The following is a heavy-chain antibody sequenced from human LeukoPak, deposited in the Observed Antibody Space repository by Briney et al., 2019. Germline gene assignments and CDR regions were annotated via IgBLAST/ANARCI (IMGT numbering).Heavy chain of an antibody. J-gene: IGHJ4*02. D-gene: IGHD2-2*01. V-gene: IGHV4-39*01. Sequence: PSQTLSLTCIVSGGSISSSNYYWGWIRQPPGKGLEWIGSIYYSGSTYYNPSLKSRLTIAVDTSKNQFSLKLSSVTAADTAVYYCARYCSSTSCYGNWGQGTLVTVSS. CDR1: GGSISSSNYY. CDR2: IYYSGST. CDR3: ARYCSSTSCYGN.